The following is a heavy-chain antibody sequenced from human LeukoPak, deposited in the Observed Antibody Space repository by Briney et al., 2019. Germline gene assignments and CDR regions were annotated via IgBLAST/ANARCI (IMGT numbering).Heavy chain of an antibody. J-gene: IGHJ3*02. CDR3: ARDQLSGYYYDSSGYYSSAFDI. D-gene: IGHD3-22*01. Sequence: ASVKVSCKASGYTFTGYYMHWVRQAPGQGLEWMGWINPNSGGTNYAQKFQGRVTMTRDTSISTAYMELSRLRSDDTAVYYCARDQLSGYYYDSSGYYSSAFDIWGQGTKVTVSS. V-gene: IGHV1-2*02. CDR2: INPNSGGT. CDR1: GYTFTGYY.